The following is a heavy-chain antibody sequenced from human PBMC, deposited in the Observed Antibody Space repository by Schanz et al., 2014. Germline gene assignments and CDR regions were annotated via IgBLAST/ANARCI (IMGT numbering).Heavy chain of an antibody. CDR2: INTNTANP. V-gene: IGHV7-4-1*02. D-gene: IGHD5-12*01. CDR3: ARGYSGYSHIDY. J-gene: IGHJ4*02. Sequence: QVQLVQSGSELKKPGASVKASCKASGYTFAMYDMNWVRQAPGQGLEWMGWINTNTANPTYAQGFTGRFVYTLDASVTTAYLEISSLKAEDTAVDYCARGYSGYSHIDYWGQGALVTVSS. CDR1: GYTFAMYD.